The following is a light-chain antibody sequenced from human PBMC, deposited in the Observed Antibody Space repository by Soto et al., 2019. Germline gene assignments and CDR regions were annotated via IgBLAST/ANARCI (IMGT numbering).Light chain of an antibody. J-gene: IGKJ1*01. V-gene: IGKV3-15*01. CDR3: QQYNSYSEA. CDR1: QSVGRN. Sequence: EVVMTQSPATLSVSPGERGTLSCRASQSVGRNLAWYQQKPGQAPRLLIYGASTRATGIPARFSGSGSGTEFTLTISSLQSEDFAVYYCQQYNSYSEAFGQGTKVELK. CDR2: GAS.